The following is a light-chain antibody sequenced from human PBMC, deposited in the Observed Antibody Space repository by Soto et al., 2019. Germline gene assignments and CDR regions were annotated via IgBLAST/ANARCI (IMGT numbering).Light chain of an antibody. CDR1: SSDVGGYNY. J-gene: IGLJ2*01. CDR2: DVR. CDR3: CSYAGSYTVGV. Sequence: QSALTQPRSVSGSTGQSVTISCTGTSSDVGGYNYVSWYQQHPGKAPKLMIYDVRKRPSGVPDRFSGSKSGNTASLTISGLQAEDEADYYCCSYAGSYTVGVFGGGTTLTVL. V-gene: IGLV2-11*01.